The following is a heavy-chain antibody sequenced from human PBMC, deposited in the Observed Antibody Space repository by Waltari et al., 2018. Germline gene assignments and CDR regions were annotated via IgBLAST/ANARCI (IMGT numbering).Heavy chain of an antibody. J-gene: IGHJ3*02. CDR2: IYPGDSDT. Sequence: IGWVRQMPGKGLEWMGIIYPGDSDTRYSPSFQGQVTISADKSISTAYLQWSSLKASDTAIYYCARHAITMVRGVRGAFDIWGQGTMVTVSS. D-gene: IGHD3-10*01. CDR3: ARHAITMVRGVRGAFDI. V-gene: IGHV5-51*01.